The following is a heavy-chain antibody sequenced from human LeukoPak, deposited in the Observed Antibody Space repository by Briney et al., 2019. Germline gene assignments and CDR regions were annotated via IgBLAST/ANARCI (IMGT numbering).Heavy chain of an antibody. J-gene: IGHJ4*02. V-gene: IGHV3-21*01. CDR2: ISVSGTYM. Sequence: PGGSLRLSCAASGFTFSSYYMNWVRQAPGKGLEWVSYISVSGTYMYYAESLKGRFTISRDNAKNSLYLQMNSLKAEDTAVYYCARGTEGDYWGQGTLVTVSS. CDR3: ARGTEGDY. D-gene: IGHD1-1*01. CDR1: GFTFSSYY.